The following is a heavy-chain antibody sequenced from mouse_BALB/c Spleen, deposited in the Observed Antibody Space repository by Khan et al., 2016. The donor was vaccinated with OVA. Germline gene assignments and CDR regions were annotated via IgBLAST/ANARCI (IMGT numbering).Heavy chain of an antibody. V-gene: IGHV2-6-5*01. CDR3: AKGVWSYYFALDY. CDR2: IWGGGST. CDR1: GFSLTDYG. J-gene: IGHJ4*01. Sequence: QVQLKQSGPGLVAPSQSLSITCTVSGFSLTDYGVSWIRQPPGKGLEWLGVIWGGGSTYYNSALKSRLSISKDNSKSQVFLKMSSLQTDDTAMYYCAKGVWSYYFALDYWGQGTSVTVSS.